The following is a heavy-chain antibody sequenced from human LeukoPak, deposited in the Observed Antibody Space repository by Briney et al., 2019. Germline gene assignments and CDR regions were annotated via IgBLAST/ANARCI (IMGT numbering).Heavy chain of an antibody. D-gene: IGHD1-26*01. V-gene: IGHV1-18*01. CDR2: ISAYSGNT. CDR1: GYTFTSYG. J-gene: IGHJ6*03. Sequence: ASVKVSCKASGYTFTSYGISWVRQAPGQGLEWMGWISAYSGNTNYAQKLQGRVTMTTDTSTSTAYMELRSLRSDDTAVYYCARDGESGSRYYYYYYYMDVWGKGTTVTVSS. CDR3: ARDGESGSRYYYYYYYMDV.